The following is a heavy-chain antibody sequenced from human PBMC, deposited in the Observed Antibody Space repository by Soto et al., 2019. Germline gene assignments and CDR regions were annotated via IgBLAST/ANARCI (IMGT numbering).Heavy chain of an antibody. CDR1: GISTSSYW. CDR3: VVQQKLPWVNY. J-gene: IGHJ4*02. CDR2: IKKDGSEK. V-gene: IGHV3-7*03. Sequence: GGSLRLSCAASGISTSSYWMGWVRQAPGRGLEWVASIKKDGSEKYYMDSLKGRFTISINTAYLQWSSLKASDTAMYYCVVQQKLPWVNYWGQGTLVTVSS. D-gene: IGHD6-13*01.